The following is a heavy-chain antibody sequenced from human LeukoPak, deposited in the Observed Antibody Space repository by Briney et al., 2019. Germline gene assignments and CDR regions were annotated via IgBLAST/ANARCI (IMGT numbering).Heavy chain of an antibody. CDR2: IYTSGST. V-gene: IGHV4-4*07. CDR3: ARGRNYYDSSGYYYESAFDI. J-gene: IGHJ3*02. CDR1: GGSISSYH. Sequence: SETLSLTCTVSGGSISSYHWSWIRQPAGKGLEWIGRIYTSGSTNHNPSLKSRVTMSVDTSKNQFSLKLSSVTAADTAVYYCARGRNYYDSSGYYYESAFDIWGQGTMVTVSS. D-gene: IGHD3-22*01.